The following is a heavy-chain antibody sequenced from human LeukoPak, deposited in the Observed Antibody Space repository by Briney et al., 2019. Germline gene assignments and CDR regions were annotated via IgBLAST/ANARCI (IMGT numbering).Heavy chain of an antibody. Sequence: SGGSLRLSCAASGFTFRSYAMSWVRQAPGRGLDWVSAISGSGGSTYYADSVKGRFTISRDNSKNTLYLQMNSLRAEDTAVYYCAKSVATYLKDYWGQGTLVTVSS. J-gene: IGHJ4*02. CDR3: AKSVATYLKDY. CDR1: GFTFRSYA. V-gene: IGHV3-23*01. CDR2: ISGSGGST. D-gene: IGHD5-12*01.